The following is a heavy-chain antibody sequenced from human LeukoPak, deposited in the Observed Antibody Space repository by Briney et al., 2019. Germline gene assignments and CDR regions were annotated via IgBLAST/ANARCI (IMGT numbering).Heavy chain of an antibody. CDR2: ISAYNGNT. D-gene: IGHD3-22*01. V-gene: IGHV1-18*01. CDR1: GYTFTSYG. Sequence: ASVKVSCKASGYTFTSYGISWVRQAPGQGLEWMGWISAYNGNTNYAQKLQGRVTMTTDTSTSTAYMELRSLRSDDTAVYYCARGHNYYDSSGYYYPTGYWGQGTLVTVSS. CDR3: ARGHNYYDSSGYYYPTGY. J-gene: IGHJ4*02.